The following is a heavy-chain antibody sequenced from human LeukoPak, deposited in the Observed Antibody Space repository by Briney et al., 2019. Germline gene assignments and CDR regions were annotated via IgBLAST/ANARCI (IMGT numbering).Heavy chain of an antibody. V-gene: IGHV4-4*07. Sequence: PSETLSLTCTVSGGSLSGYCWSWIRQPAGNRLEWIGRIYTSGSTNYNPSLKSRITMSLGTSKNQFSLKLSSVTAADTAVYYCARTSLFVFDIWGQGTMVTVSS. J-gene: IGHJ3*02. CDR1: GGSLSGYC. D-gene: IGHD3-16*01. CDR2: IYTSGST. CDR3: ARTSLFVFDI.